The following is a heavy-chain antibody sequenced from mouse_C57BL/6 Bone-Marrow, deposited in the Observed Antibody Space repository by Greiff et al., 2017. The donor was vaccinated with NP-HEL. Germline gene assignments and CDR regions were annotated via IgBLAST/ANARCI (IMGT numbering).Heavy chain of an antibody. J-gene: IGHJ4*01. Sequence: VQLQESGPELVKPGASVKISCKASGYAFSSSWMNWVKPRPGKGLEWIGRIYPGDGATKYNWQFTGKAPLTADKSSSTAYMQLSSLTSEDSAVYFCAKSYGNYHYYAMDYWGQGTSVTVSS. CDR3: AKSYGNYHYYAMDY. CDR1: GYAFSSSW. CDR2: IYPGDGAT. V-gene: IGHV1-82*01. D-gene: IGHD2-1*01.